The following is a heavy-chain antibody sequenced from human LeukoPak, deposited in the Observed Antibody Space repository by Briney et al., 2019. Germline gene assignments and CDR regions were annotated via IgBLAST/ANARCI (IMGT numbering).Heavy chain of an antibody. Sequence: SETLSLTCAVSGGSIGSGGYYWSWIRQHPGRGLEWIGYIYYSGSISYNPSLKSRVSISMDMSKNQFSLNLRSVTAADTAMYLCARRDGYKQFDFWGQGTLVTVSS. J-gene: IGHJ4*02. D-gene: IGHD5-24*01. CDR2: IYYSGSI. CDR1: GGSIGSGGYY. V-gene: IGHV4-31*11. CDR3: ARRDGYKQFDF.